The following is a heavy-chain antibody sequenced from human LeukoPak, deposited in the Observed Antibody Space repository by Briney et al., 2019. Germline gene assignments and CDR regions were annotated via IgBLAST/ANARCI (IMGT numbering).Heavy chain of an antibody. V-gene: IGHV3-23*01. CDR2: ISGTDSGT. CDR1: GFTFITYA. J-gene: IGHJ4*02. D-gene: IGHD2-21*02. Sequence: GGSLRLSCEASGFTFITYAMGWVRQAPGEGLQWVSGISGTDSGTYYTDSVKGRFTISRDNSKNTVYLQIDSLRAEDTAVYYCAKCMSGSGVCLNFDSWGQGILVTVSS. CDR3: AKCMSGSGVCLNFDS.